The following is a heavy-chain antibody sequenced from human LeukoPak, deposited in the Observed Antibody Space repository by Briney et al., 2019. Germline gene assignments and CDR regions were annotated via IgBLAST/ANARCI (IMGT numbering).Heavy chain of an antibody. J-gene: IGHJ5*02. D-gene: IGHD3-22*01. V-gene: IGHV1-24*01. CDR2: FDPEGGET. CDR3: ATIRSAYYYDSSGYYHWFDP. CDR1: GYTLTELS. Sequence: ASVKLSCKVSGYTLTELSMHWVRQAPGKGLEWMGGFDPEGGETSYAQRFQGRVTMTEDTSTDTAYMELSSLRSEDTAVYYCATIRSAYYYDSSGYYHWFDPWGQGTLVTVSS.